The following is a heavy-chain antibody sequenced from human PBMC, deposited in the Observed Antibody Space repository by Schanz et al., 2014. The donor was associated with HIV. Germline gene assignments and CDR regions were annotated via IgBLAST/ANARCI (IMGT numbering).Heavy chain of an antibody. J-gene: IGHJ4*02. CDR2: IWFDGSNK. D-gene: IGHD3-10*01. CDR3: VRGLLFQGFFDS. Sequence: QVQLVESGGGVVQPGRSLRLSCAASGFTFSTYVMHWVRQAPGKGLEWVAIIWFDGSNKYYADSVRGRLTISRDNSKNTLYLQMNSLRAEDTAVYYCVRGLLFQGFFDSWGQGALVTVSS. CDR1: GFTFSTYV. V-gene: IGHV3-33*01.